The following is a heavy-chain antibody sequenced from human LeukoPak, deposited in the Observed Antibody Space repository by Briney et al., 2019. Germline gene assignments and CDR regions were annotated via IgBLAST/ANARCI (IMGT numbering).Heavy chain of an antibody. CDR1: GFTFSSYR. CDR3: ARTKADDLDY. CDR2: INSYGAYT. Sequence: PGGSLRLSCAASGFTFSSYRMNWVRQAPGKGLEWVSTINSYGAYTYYADSVRGRFTISRDNSKNTLYLQMNSLRAEGTAVYYCARTKADDLDYWGQGTLVTVSS. J-gene: IGHJ4*02. D-gene: IGHD1-1*01. V-gene: IGHV3-21*01.